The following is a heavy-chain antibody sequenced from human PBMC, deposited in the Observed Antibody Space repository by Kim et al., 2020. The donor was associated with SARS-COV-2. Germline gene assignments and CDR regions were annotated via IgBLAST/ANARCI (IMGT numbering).Heavy chain of an antibody. J-gene: IGHJ6*02. CDR2: IYTSGST. V-gene: IGHV4-61*02. CDR3: ARFAYDYVLYYYYYGMDV. CDR1: GGSISSGSYY. Sequence: SETLSLTCTVSGGSISSGSYYWSWIRQPAGKGLEWIGRIYTSGSTNYNPSLKSRVTISVDTSKNQFSLKLSSVTAADTAVYYCARFAYDYVLYYYYYGMDVWGQGTTVTVPS. D-gene: IGHD3-16*01.